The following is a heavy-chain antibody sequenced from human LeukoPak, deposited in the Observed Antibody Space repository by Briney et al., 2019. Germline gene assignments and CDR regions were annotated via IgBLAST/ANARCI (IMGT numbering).Heavy chain of an antibody. Sequence: SETLSLTCTVSGGSISSYYWSWIRQPAGKGLEWIGRIYTSGGTNYNPSLKSRVTMSVDTSKNQFSLKLGSVTAADTAVYYCARAPYTYDFWSGYYYYPWGQGTLVTVSS. CDR2: IYTSGGT. CDR3: ARAPYTYDFWSGYYYYP. D-gene: IGHD3-3*01. V-gene: IGHV4-4*07. CDR1: GGSISSYY. J-gene: IGHJ5*02.